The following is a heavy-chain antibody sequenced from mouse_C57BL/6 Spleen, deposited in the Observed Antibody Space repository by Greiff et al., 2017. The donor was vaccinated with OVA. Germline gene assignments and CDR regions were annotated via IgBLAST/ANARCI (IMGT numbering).Heavy chain of an antibody. Sequence: EVQGVESGGDLVKPGGSLKLSCAASGFTFSSYGMSWVRQTPDKRLEWVATISSGGSYTYYPDSVKGRFTISRDNAKNTLYLQMSSLKSEDTAMYYCARRLVDYAMDYWGQGTSVTVSS. CDR3: ARRLVDYAMDY. J-gene: IGHJ4*01. V-gene: IGHV5-6*01. CDR2: ISSGGSYT. D-gene: IGHD2-2*01. CDR1: GFTFSSYG.